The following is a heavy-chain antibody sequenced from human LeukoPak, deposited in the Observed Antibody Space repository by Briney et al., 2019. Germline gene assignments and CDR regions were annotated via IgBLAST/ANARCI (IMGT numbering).Heavy chain of an antibody. V-gene: IGHV3-74*01. Sequence: GGSLRLSCAASGFTFSSYWMHWVRQAPGKGLVWVSRINSDGSTTTYADSVKGRFTISRDNAKNTLYLQMNSLSAEDTAVYYCARGAGRSGSYYSWYFDYWGQGTLVTVSS. D-gene: IGHD1-26*01. CDR3: ARGAGRSGSYYSWYFDY. CDR1: GFTFSSYW. J-gene: IGHJ4*02. CDR2: INSDGSTT.